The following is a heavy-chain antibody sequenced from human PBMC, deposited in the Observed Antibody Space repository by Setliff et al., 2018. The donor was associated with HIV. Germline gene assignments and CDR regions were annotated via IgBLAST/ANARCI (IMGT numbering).Heavy chain of an antibody. V-gene: IGHV1-69*05. D-gene: IGHD5-12*01. CDR1: GGTFSSYA. CDR3: ARQNYDGNSWDI. Sequence: GASVKVSCKASGGTFSSYAISWVRQAPGQGLEWMGGIIPIFGTANYAQKFEGRVTITTDESTSTAYVELSSLRSDDAAVYYCARQNYDGNSWDIWGQGTMVTVSS. CDR2: IIPIFGTA. J-gene: IGHJ3*02.